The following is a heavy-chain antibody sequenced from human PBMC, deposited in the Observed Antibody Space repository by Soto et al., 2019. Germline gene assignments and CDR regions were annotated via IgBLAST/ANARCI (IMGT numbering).Heavy chain of an antibody. CDR3: ASDAPRCSGGSCFDF. CDR1: GFTFSSYS. D-gene: IGHD2-15*01. Sequence: EVQLVESGGGLVQPGGSLRLSCAASGFTFSSYSMNWVRQAPGKGLEWVSYINSGSSTIYYEGSVKGRFTIARDNAKNSLYLQMNSLRDEETAVYYCASDAPRCSGGSCFDFWGQGTLVTVSS. CDR2: INSGSSTI. J-gene: IGHJ4*02. V-gene: IGHV3-48*02.